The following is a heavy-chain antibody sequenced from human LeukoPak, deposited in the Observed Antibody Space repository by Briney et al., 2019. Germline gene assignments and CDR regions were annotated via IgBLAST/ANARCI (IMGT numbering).Heavy chain of an antibody. V-gene: IGHV4-59*08. Sequence: PSETLSLTCTVSGGSISSYYWSWIRQPPGKGLEGIGYIYYSGSTNYNPSLKSRVTISVDTPKNQFSLKLSSVTAADTAVYYCARRGDNWFDRWGQGTLVTVSS. J-gene: IGHJ5*02. D-gene: IGHD1-26*01. CDR1: GGSISSYY. CDR3: ARRGDNWFDR. CDR2: IYYSGST.